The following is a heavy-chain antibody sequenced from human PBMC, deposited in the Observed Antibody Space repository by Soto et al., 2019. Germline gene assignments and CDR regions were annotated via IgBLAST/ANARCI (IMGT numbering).Heavy chain of an antibody. CDR2: ISSSSNYI. Sequence: EVQLVESGGGLVKPGGSLRLSCAASGFTFSTYSMNWVRQAPGKGLEWVSSISSSSNYIKYADSVKGRFTISRDDAKNSVFLQMNSLRAEDTAFYYCVGHYGDYVCFGHWGQGTLVTVSS. CDR1: GFTFSTYS. CDR3: VGHYGDYVCFGH. V-gene: IGHV3-21*01. J-gene: IGHJ4*02. D-gene: IGHD4-17*01.